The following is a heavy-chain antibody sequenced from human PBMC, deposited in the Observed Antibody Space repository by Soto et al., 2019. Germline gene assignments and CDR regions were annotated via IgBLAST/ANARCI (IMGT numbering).Heavy chain of an antibody. CDR3: ARVVTGTRKDSYGMDV. Sequence: ASVKVSCKASGYTFTSYGISWVRQAPGQGLEWMEWISAYNGNTNYAQKLQGRVTMTTDTSTSTAYMELSSLRSEDTAVYYCARVVTGTRKDSYGMDVWGQGTTVTVSS. CDR1: GYTFTSYG. CDR2: ISAYNGNT. J-gene: IGHJ6*02. D-gene: IGHD5-18*01. V-gene: IGHV1-18*01.